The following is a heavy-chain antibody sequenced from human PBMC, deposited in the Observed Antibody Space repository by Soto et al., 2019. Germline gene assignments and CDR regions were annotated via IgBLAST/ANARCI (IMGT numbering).Heavy chain of an antibody. CDR1: GLSITDSEMG. V-gene: IGHV2-26*01. CDR2: IDSSGEK. Sequence: QVTLKESGPVLVKPTETLTLRCTVSGLSITDSEMGVSWIRQPPGQPLEWLAHIDSSGEKSYRTFLKSRLAISKDKSKSQIVLTMTNMDPADTATYYCARRHLAVAVSPWFDPWGQGIPVTVSS. D-gene: IGHD6-19*01. CDR3: ARRHLAVAVSPWFDP. J-gene: IGHJ5*02.